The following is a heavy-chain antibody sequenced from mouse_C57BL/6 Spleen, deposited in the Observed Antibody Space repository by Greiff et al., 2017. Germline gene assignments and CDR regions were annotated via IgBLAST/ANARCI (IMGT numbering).Heavy chain of an antibody. Sequence: VHLVESGPGLVAPSQSLSITCTVSGFSLTSYAISWVRQPPGKGLEWLGVIWTGGGTNYNSALKSRLSISKDNSNSQVFLKMNRLQTDDTARYYCARILTYYDSRYFDDWGQGTTLTVSS. CDR1: GFSLTSYA. CDR3: ARILTYYDSRYFDD. J-gene: IGHJ2*01. CDR2: IWTGGGT. V-gene: IGHV2-9-1*01. D-gene: IGHD2-4*01.